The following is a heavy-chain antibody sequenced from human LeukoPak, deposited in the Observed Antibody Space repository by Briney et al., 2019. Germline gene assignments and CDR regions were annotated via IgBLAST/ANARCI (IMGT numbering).Heavy chain of an antibody. Sequence: PGGSLRLSCAASGFTFSSFEMNWVRQAPGKGLEWVSYISSSANTIYYADSVKGRFSISRDNARNTLYLQMNTLRAEDTAVYYCARSGWPYYFDYWGQGTLVTVSS. J-gene: IGHJ4*02. CDR3: ARSGWPYYFDY. CDR1: GFTFSSFE. D-gene: IGHD6-25*01. V-gene: IGHV3-48*03. CDR2: ISSSANTI.